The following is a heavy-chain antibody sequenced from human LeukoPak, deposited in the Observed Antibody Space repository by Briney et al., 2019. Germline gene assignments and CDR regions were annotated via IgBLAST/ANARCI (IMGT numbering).Heavy chain of an antibody. D-gene: IGHD2-15*01. CDR1: GGSFSGYY. Sequence: PSETLSLTCAVYGGSFSGYYWSWIRQPPGKGLEWIGEINHSGSTNYNPSLKSRVTISVDTSKNQFSLKLSSVTAADTAVYYCARAPTPGHRGMILYNWFDPWGQGTLVTVSS. CDR3: ARAPTPGHRGMILYNWFDP. CDR2: INHSGST. V-gene: IGHV4-34*01. J-gene: IGHJ5*02.